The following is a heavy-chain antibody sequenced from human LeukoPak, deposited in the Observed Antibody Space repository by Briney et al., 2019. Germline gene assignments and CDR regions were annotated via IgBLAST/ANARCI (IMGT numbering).Heavy chain of an antibody. V-gene: IGHV4-4*07. D-gene: IGHD3-3*01. J-gene: IGHJ6*02. CDR2: IYSSGST. CDR1: GGSINSYY. Sequence: SETPSLTCTVSGGSINSYYWSWIRQPAGKGLEWIGRIYSSGSTNYNPSLKSRVTMSVDTSKNQFSLKLRSVTAADTAVYYCARAQVLTYYDFWSGLNLYGMDVWGQGTTVTVSS. CDR3: ARAQVLTYYDFWSGLNLYGMDV.